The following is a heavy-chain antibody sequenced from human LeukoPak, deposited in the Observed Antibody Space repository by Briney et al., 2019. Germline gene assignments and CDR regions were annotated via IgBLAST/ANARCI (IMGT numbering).Heavy chain of an antibody. CDR2: IYHSGST. Sequence: SETLSRTCAVSGGSISTSNWWSWVRQPPGKGLEWIGEIYHSGSTNYNPSLKSRVTISVDKSKNQFSLKLSSVTAADTAVYYCARKTYDSSGLIPHPGVFDIWGQGTMVTVSS. J-gene: IGHJ3*02. CDR1: GGSISTSNW. CDR3: ARKTYDSSGLIPHPGVFDI. V-gene: IGHV4-4*02. D-gene: IGHD3-22*01.